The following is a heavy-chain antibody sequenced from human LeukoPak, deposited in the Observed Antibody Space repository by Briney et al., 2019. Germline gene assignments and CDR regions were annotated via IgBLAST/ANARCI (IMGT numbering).Heavy chain of an antibody. CDR1: GFSFSNYA. CDR2: ISTDGGTT. V-gene: IGHV3-64*02. D-gene: IGHD2/OR15-2a*01. J-gene: IGHJ3*02. CDR3: AKTRRPNIWDDPFDI. Sequence: GGSLRLSCAASGFSFSNYAMHWVRQAPGKGLEFVADISTDGGTTYYGDSVKGRFTISRDNSKNTLDLHMGSMTSEDTALYYCAKTRRPNIWDDPFDIWGQGTMVTVAS.